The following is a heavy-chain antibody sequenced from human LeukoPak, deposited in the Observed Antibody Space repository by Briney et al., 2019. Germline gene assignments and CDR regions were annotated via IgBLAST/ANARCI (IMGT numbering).Heavy chain of an antibody. Sequence: GASVKVSCKASGYTFTSYGISWVRQAPGQGLEWMGWISAYNGNTNYAQKLQGRVTMTTDTSTSTAYMELRSLRSDDTAVYYCARDRDDILTGPLYYFDYWGQGTLVTVSS. J-gene: IGHJ4*02. CDR1: GYTFTSYG. D-gene: IGHD3-9*01. CDR2: ISAYNGNT. V-gene: IGHV1-18*01. CDR3: ARDRDDILTGPLYYFDY.